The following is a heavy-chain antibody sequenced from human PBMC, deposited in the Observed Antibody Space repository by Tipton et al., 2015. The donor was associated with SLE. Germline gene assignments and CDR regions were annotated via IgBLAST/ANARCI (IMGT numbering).Heavy chain of an antibody. J-gene: IGHJ5*02. CDR2: IFETGSA. Sequence: TLSLTCTVSGASISSGGYFWGWIRQPPGKGLEWIGYIFETGSAQFNPSLKSRVTMSVDTSKNQFYLKLSSVTVGDTAMYYCALYYYDSSGFNWIDPWGQGILVTVSS. CDR3: ALYYYDSSGFNWIDP. D-gene: IGHD3-22*01. V-gene: IGHV4-31*03. CDR1: GASISSGGYF.